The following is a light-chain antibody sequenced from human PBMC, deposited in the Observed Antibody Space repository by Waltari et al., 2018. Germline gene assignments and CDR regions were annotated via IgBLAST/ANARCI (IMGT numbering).Light chain of an antibody. CDR3: QQYNFWPRT. J-gene: IGKJ1*01. CDR1: QRIGNN. V-gene: IGKV3D-15*01. CDR2: GAF. Sequence: DIVMTQSPGTLSVSPGERATLSCRASQRIGNNLAWYQQKRGQAPRLLIFGAFTRATDLPARFSGSGSGTEFTLTITSVQSEDFAVYYCQQYNFWPRTFGLGTKVEI.